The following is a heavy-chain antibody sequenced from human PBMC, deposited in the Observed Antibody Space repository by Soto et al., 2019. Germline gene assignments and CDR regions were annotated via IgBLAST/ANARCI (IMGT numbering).Heavy chain of an antibody. Sequence: PSETLSLTCSVSGGSISTGGYYWSWIRQHPGKGLEWIGYIYYSGSTYYNPSLKSRVTMSVDTSKNQFSLKLSSVTAADMAVYYCARWSRLGGDDYWGQGTLVTVSS. CDR1: GGSISTGGYY. CDR3: ARWSRLGGDDY. J-gene: IGHJ4*02. D-gene: IGHD3-16*01. CDR2: IYYSGST. V-gene: IGHV4-31*03.